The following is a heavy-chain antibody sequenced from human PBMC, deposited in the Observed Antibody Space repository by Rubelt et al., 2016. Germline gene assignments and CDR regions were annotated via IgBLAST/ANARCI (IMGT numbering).Heavy chain of an antibody. D-gene: IGHD3-3*01. Sequence: QVQLVQSGAEVKKPGASVKVSCKASGYTFTSYYMHWVRQAPGQGLEWMGIINPSGGSTSYAPKFQGRVTMTRDTSTGTVYMELSSLRSEDTAVYYCARDFLEWSDAFDIWGQGTMVTVSS. CDR3: ARDFLEWSDAFDI. CDR2: INPSGGST. V-gene: IGHV1-46*01. J-gene: IGHJ3*02. CDR1: GYTFTSYY.